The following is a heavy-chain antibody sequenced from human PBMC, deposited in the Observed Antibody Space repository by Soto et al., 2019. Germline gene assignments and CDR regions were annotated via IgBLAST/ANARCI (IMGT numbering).Heavy chain of an antibody. CDR3: ARGRRVVVRGVSPRYYYYYGMDV. CDR1: GGSFSGYY. Sequence: SETLSLTCAVYGGSFSGYYWSWIRQTPGKGLEWIGEINHSGSTNYNPSLKSRVTISVDTSKNQFSLKLNSVTAADTAVYYCARGRRVVVRGVSPRYYYYYGMDVWGQGTAVTVSS. V-gene: IGHV4-34*01. J-gene: IGHJ6*02. D-gene: IGHD3-10*01. CDR2: INHSGST.